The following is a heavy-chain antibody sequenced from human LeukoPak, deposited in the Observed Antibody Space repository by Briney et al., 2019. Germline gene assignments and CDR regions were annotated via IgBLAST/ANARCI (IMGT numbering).Heavy chain of an antibody. CDR3: AKEPQPYYEENSFDH. Sequence: PGGSLRLSCVASGFNFNVYGMHWVRQAPGKGLEWVAFIRQDGSHIYYADAVKGRFTISRDNSKNTIHLQMDSLRPEDMAVYFCAKEPQPYYEENSFDHWGQGTL. CDR2: IRQDGSHI. D-gene: IGHD3-16*01. CDR1: GFNFNVYG. J-gene: IGHJ4*02. V-gene: IGHV3-30*02.